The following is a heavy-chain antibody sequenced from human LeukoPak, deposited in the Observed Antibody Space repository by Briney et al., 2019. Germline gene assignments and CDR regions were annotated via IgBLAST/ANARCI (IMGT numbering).Heavy chain of an antibody. J-gene: IGHJ4*02. V-gene: IGHV4-59*01. CDR3: AREPRSSSDPYYFDF. D-gene: IGHD6-25*01. Sequence: SETLSLTCTVSGGSIRTYYWSWIRQPPGKGLEWIAYIYYSGSTNYNPSLKSRVTISVDMSKNQFSLKLSSVTAADTAVYYCAREPRSSSDPYYFDFWGQGTLVTVSS. CDR2: IYYSGST. CDR1: GGSIRTYY.